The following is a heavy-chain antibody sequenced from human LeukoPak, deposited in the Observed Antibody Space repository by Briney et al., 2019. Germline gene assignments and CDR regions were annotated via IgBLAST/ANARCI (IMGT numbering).Heavy chain of an antibody. V-gene: IGHV3-21*01. J-gene: IGHJ4*02. D-gene: IGHD3-10*01. CDR3: AKGDSGTYSYSFD. Sequence: PGGSLRLSCAASGFTFSNYSMNWVGQAPGKGLEWVSSISYSSSYIYYSHSVKGRFTVSRDNAKNSLHLQMNSLIPEDTAVYYCAKGDSGTYSYSFDWGQGALVTVSS. CDR1: GFTFSNYS. CDR2: ISYSSSYI.